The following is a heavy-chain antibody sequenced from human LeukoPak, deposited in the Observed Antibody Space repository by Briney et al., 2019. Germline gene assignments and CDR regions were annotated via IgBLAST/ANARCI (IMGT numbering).Heavy chain of an antibody. V-gene: IGHV4-4*07. CDR1: GGSISSYY. CDR3: ARQVDYGDYVDAFDI. J-gene: IGHJ3*02. Sequence: SETLSLTCTVSGGSISSYYWSWIRQPAGKGLEWIGRIYTSGSTNYNPSLKSRVTMSVDTSKNQFSLKLSSVTAADTAVYYCARQVDYGDYVDAFDIWGQGTMVTVSS. D-gene: IGHD4-17*01. CDR2: IYTSGST.